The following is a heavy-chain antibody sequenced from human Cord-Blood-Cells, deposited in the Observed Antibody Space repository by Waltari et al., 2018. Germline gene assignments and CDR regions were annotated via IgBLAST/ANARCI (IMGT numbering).Heavy chain of an antibody. CDR3: ARVQVGCSSTSCYTFDY. V-gene: IGHV1-3*01. CDR1: GYTFTSYA. CDR2: INAGNGNT. J-gene: IGHJ4*02. Sequence: QVQLVQSGAEVKKPGASVKVSCKASGYTFTSYAMHWVCQAPGQRLEWMGWINAGNGNTKYSQKFQGRVTITRDTSASTAYMELSSLRSEDTAVYYCARVQVGCSSTSCYTFDYWGQGTLVTVSS. D-gene: IGHD2-2*02.